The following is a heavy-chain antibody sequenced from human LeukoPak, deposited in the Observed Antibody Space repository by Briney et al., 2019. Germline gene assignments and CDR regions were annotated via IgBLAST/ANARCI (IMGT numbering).Heavy chain of an antibody. CDR3: ARSRSIAGDGFDV. Sequence: GGSLRLSCVASGFTFSGYEMNWVRQAPGKGLEWVSYISRSGYTIFYADSVKGRFTVSRDNAKNSLYLQMNSLRAEDTAVHFCARSRSIAGDGFDVWGQGTMVTVSS. CDR1: GFTFSGYE. D-gene: IGHD2-21*01. J-gene: IGHJ3*01. V-gene: IGHV3-48*03. CDR2: ISRSGYTI.